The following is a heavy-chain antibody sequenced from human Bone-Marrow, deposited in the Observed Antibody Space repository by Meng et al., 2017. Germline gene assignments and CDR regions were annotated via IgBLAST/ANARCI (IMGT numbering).Heavy chain of an antibody. CDR2: IYYSGST. Sequence: QVQLQESGPGLVKPSQTPSLTCTVTGGSISSGDYYWSWIRQPPGKGLEWIGYIYYSGSTSYNPSLKSRVSISADTSKNQFSLKLSSVTAADTAVYYCARDTYYYDSVTQPFDWGQGTLVTVSS. J-gene: IGHJ4*02. D-gene: IGHD3-22*01. CDR3: ARDTYYYDSVTQPFD. CDR1: GGSISSGDYY. V-gene: IGHV4-30-4*01.